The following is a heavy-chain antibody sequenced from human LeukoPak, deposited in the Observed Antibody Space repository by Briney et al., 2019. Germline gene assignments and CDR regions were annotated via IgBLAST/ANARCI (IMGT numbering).Heavy chain of an antibody. D-gene: IGHD5-12*01. CDR1: GYRFTSYW. CDR2: IYPGDSDT. J-gene: IGHJ6*03. Sequence: GESLKISCKGSGYRFTSYWIGWVRQMPGKGLEWMGIIYPGDSDTRYSPSFQGQVTISADKSISTAYLQWSSLKASDTAMYYCARQSIVAGSYYYYMDVWGKGTTVTVSS. V-gene: IGHV5-51*01. CDR3: ARQSIVAGSYYYYMDV.